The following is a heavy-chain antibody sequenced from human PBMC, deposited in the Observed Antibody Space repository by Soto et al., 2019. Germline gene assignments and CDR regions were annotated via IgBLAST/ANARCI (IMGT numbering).Heavy chain of an antibody. CDR2: IIPIFGTP. V-gene: IGHV1-69*01. J-gene: IGHJ6*02. Sequence: QVQLVQSGAEVKKPGSSVKVSCKASGGTFSSYGISWVRQAPGQGLEWMGGIIPIFGTPNYAQKFQGRVTITADESTSTAYVELTSLRSEVTSVYYCARDTGIAAAGTVMDVWGQGTTVTVSS. D-gene: IGHD6-13*01. CDR1: GGTFSSYG. CDR3: ARDTGIAAAGTVMDV.